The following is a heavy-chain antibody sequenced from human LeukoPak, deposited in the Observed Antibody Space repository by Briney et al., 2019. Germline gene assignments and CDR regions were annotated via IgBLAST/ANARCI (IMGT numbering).Heavy chain of an antibody. V-gene: IGHV3-23*01. CDR3: AKHPKRYSSSWXPTGY. CDR1: GFTFSSYA. D-gene: IGHD6-13*01. J-gene: IGHJ4*01. CDR2: ISDSGSST. Sequence: PGGSLRLSCVASGFTFSSYAMSWVRQAPGKGLEWVSVISDSGSSTYNADSVKGRFTISRDNSKNTLYLQMNSLRAEDTAVYYCAKHPKRYSSSWXPTGYWXXXTLVTVSX.